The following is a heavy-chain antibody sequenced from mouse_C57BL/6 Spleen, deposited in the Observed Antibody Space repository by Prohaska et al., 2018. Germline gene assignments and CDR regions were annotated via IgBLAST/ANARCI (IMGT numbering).Heavy chain of an antibody. J-gene: IGHJ1*03. CDR1: GFTFSDYY. D-gene: IGHD1-1*01. CDR2: INYDGSST. V-gene: IGHV5-16*01. Sequence: EVKLVESEGGLVQPGSSMKLSCTASGFTFSDYYMAWVRQVPEKGLEWVANINYDGSSTYYLDSLKSRFIISRDNAKNILYLQMSSLKSEDTATYYCASYQSSTGYFDVWGTGTTVTVSS. CDR3: ASYQSSTGYFDV.